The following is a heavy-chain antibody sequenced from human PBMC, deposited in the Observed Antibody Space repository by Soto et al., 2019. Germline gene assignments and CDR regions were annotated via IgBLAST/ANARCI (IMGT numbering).Heavy chain of an antibody. D-gene: IGHD3-22*01. V-gene: IGHV1-69*13. CDR3: ASRGYYYDSSGYSPLDY. Sequence: ASVKVSCKASGGTFSSYAISWVRQAPGQGLEWMGGIIPIFGTANYAQKFQGRVTITADESTSTAYMELSSLRSEDTAVYYCASRGYYYDSSGYSPLDYWGQGTLVTVSS. CDR1: GGTFSSYA. J-gene: IGHJ4*02. CDR2: IIPIFGTA.